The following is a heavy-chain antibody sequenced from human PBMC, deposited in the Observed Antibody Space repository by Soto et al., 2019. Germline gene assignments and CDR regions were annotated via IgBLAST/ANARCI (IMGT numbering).Heavy chain of an antibody. CDR1: GFTFSSYG. V-gene: IGHV3-30*18. Sequence: QVQLVESGGGVVQPGRSLRLSCAASGFTFSSYGMHWVRQAPGKGLEWVAVISYDGSNKYYADSVKGRFTISRDNSKTTLYLQMNSLRAEDTAVYYCAKDLVVVAAMSVSASAFDIWGQGTMVTVSS. CDR2: ISYDGSNK. CDR3: AKDLVVVAAMSVSASAFDI. D-gene: IGHD2-15*01. J-gene: IGHJ3*02.